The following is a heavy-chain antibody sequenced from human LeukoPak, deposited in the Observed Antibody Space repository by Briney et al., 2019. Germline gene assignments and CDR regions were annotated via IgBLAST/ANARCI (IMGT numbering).Heavy chain of an antibody. V-gene: IGHV1-46*01. J-gene: IGHJ4*02. CDR2: INPSGGST. CDR1: GYTFTSYD. CDR3: ARDQDYYDSSGYSRKVFDY. D-gene: IGHD3-22*01. Sequence: ASVKVSCKASGYTFTSYDINWVRQAPRQGLEWMGIINPSGGSTSYAQKFQGRVTMTRDMSTSTVYMELSSLRSEDTAVYYCARDQDYYDSSGYSRKVFDYWGQGTLVTVSS.